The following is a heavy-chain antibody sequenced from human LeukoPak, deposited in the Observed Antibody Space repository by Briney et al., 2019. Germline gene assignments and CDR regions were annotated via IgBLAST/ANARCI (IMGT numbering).Heavy chain of an antibody. CDR1: GFTFSNYA. CDR3: ARGPYSSSWYGGY. V-gene: IGHV3-48*01. Sequence: PGGSLRLSCAASGFTFSNYAMNWVRQAPGKGLEWVSYISSGSSTIYYADSVKGRFTISRDNAKNSLYLQMNSLRAEDTAVYYCARGPYSSSWYGGYWGQGTLVTVSS. J-gene: IGHJ4*02. D-gene: IGHD6-13*01. CDR2: ISSGSSTI.